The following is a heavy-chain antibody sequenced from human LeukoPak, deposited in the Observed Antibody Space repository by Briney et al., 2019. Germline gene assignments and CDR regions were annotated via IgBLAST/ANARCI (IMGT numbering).Heavy chain of an antibody. CDR2: IYSSGST. CDR1: GGSISSSSYY. CDR3: AKQTPPPEASGLRY. Sequence: SETLSLTCSVSGGSISSSSYYWAWIRQPPGKGLEWIGSIYSSGSTYCNPSLESRVTISVDTSRNQFSMKLRSVTAADTAVYYCAKQTPPPEASGLRYWGQGTLVTVSS. J-gene: IGHJ4*02. V-gene: IGHV4-39*01. D-gene: IGHD3-10*01.